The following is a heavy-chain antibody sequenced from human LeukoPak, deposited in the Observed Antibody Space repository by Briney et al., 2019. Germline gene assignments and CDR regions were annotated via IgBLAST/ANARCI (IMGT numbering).Heavy chain of an antibody. J-gene: IGHJ4*02. CDR3: ARDTYYYDSSGSQTGY. D-gene: IGHD3-22*01. CDR1: GGSISSYY. Sequence: SETLSLTCTVSGGSISSYYWSWIRQPPGKGLEWIGYIYYSGSTNYNPSLKSRVTISVDTSKNQFSLKLSSVTAADTAVYYCARDTYYYDSSGSQTGYWGQGTLVTVSS. CDR2: IYYSGST. V-gene: IGHV4-59*01.